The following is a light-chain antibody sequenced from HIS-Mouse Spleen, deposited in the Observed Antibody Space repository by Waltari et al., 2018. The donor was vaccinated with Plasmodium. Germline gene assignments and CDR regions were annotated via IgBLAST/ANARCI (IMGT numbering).Light chain of an antibody. CDR2: LNSDGSH. CDR1: SGHSSYA. V-gene: IGLV4-69*01. CDR3: QNWGTGMGV. J-gene: IGLJ2*01. Sequence: QLVLTQSPSASASLGASVKLTCTLSSGHSSYAIAWHQQQPGKGPRYLMKLNSDGSHNKGDGIPDRFSGSSSGAGRYLTISSRQSEDEADYYWQNWGTGMGVFGGGTKLTVL.